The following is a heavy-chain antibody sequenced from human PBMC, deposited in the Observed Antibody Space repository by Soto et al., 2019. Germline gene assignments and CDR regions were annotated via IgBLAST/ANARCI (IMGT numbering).Heavy chain of an antibody. CDR2: IYYRSKWFH. V-gene: IGHV6-1*01. J-gene: IGHJ6*02. CDR3: ARVHCSAGTCLDGLDF. D-gene: IGHD2-15*01. CDR1: GDSVSSNGAC. Sequence: PPQTLSLTRVISGDSVSSNGACWNWIRQSPTRGLQWLGRIYYRSKWFHDYAASVESRLAINPDTSRNQFSLQLNYVTPEDTAVYYCARVHCSAGTCLDGLDFWGQGTTVTVSS.